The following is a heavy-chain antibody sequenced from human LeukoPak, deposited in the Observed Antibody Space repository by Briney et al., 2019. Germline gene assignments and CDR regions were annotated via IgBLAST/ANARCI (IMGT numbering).Heavy chain of an antibody. V-gene: IGHV3-9*01. CDR3: AKARSSQMDYFDY. D-gene: IGHD3-10*01. CDR2: ITWNGANI. CDR1: GFTFDDYA. Sequence: GRSLRLSYVTSGFTFDDYAMHWVRQAPGKGLEWVLGITWNGANIDYADSVKGRFTMSRDNAKNSLYLQMNSLRAEDTALYYCAKARSSQMDYFDYWGQGTLVTVSS. J-gene: IGHJ4*02.